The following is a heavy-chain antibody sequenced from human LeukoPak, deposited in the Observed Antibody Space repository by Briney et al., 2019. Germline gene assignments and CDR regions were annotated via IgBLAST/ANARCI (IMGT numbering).Heavy chain of an antibody. CDR1: GFTFKDYG. CDR2: INWNCGGT. D-gene: IGHD1-26*01. Sequence: GGSLRLSCAATGFTFKDYGMHWVRQPPGKGLEWVSSINWNCGGTDYADSVKGRFTISRDNAKNSLYLQLSSLRAEDTALYYCAKHMRATNTYSFFGLDICGQGNTVTVSS. V-gene: IGHV3-9*01. J-gene: IGHJ6*02. CDR3: AKHMRATNTYSFFGLDI.